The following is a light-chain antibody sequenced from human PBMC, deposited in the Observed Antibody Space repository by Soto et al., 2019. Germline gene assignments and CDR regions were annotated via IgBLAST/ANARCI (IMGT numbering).Light chain of an antibody. V-gene: IGLV1-51*01. CDR2: DND. CDR1: SSDIGRNY. J-gene: IGLJ3*02. CDR3: ATWDNSPSVM. Sequence: QSVLKQPPSVSAAPGQKVTISCSGSSSDIGRNYVSWYQHLPGTAPKLLIYDNDKRPSGIPDRFSGSKSGTSATLGITGLQTGDEADYYCATWDNSPSVMFGGGTKLTVL.